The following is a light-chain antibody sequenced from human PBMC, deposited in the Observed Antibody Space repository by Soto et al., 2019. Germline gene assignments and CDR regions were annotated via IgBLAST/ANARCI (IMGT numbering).Light chain of an antibody. V-gene: IGKV3-20*01. Sequence: EIVLTQSPGTLSLSPGERATLSCSASQSISSSYLAWYQQKPGQAPRLLIYGASNRATGIPDRFSGSWSGTDFTLTISRLEPEDFAVYYCQHYGNSLFTFGPGTKVDIK. J-gene: IGKJ3*01. CDR1: QSISSSY. CDR3: QHYGNSLFT. CDR2: GAS.